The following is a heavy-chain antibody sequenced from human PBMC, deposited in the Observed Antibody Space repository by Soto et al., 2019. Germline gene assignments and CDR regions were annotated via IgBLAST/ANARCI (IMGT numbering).Heavy chain of an antibody. CDR2: IYYSGRT. CDR3: ARHGRALILPPPDYYMDV. V-gene: IGHV4-59*08. Sequence: QVQLQESGTGLVKPSETLSLTCTVPGGSISSYYWSWIRQPPGKGLEWIGYIYYSGRTNYNPSLKSPGTISVDTSKNQSSLKLSSVTAADAAVYFCARHGRALILPPPDYYMDVRGKGTTITVSS. D-gene: IGHD3-3*01. J-gene: IGHJ6*03. CDR1: GGSISSYY.